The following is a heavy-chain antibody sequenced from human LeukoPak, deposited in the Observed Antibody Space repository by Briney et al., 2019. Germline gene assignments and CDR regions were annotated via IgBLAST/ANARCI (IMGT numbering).Heavy chain of an antibody. CDR2: ISAYNGNT. D-gene: IGHD2-15*01. CDR3: ARYIVVVVAATPASDYYYGMDV. V-gene: IGHV1-18*01. CDR1: GYTFTSYG. Sequence: ASVTVSCKASGYTFTSYGISWVRQAPGQGLEWMGWISAYNGNTNYAQKLQGRVTMTPDTSTSTAYMELRSLRSDDTAVYYCARYIVVVVAATPASDYYYGMDVWGQGTTVTVSS. J-gene: IGHJ6*02.